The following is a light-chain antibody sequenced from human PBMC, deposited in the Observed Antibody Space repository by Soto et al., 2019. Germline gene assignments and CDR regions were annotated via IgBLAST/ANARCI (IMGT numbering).Light chain of an antibody. CDR3: QQHYSYQT. J-gene: IGKJ4*01. Sequence: AIRMTQSTSSFSASTGDRVTITCRASQGISSYLAWYQQKPGKAPKLLIYAASTLHSGVPSRFSGSGSGTDFTLTISCLQSEDFASYYCQQHYSYQTFGGGTKVEIK. CDR1: QGISSY. CDR2: AAS. V-gene: IGKV1-8*01.